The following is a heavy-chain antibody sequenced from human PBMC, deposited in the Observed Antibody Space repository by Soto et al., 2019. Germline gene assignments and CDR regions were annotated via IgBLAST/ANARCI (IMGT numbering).Heavy chain of an antibody. J-gene: IGHJ6*02. V-gene: IGHV1-18*01. D-gene: IGHD1-7*01. Sequence: QVQLVQSGGEVKKPGASVKLACTASGYTFTSYGISWVRQAPGQGLEWMGWISAYNGKTNYAQNVQGRVTMTTDTATRTAYMDLRSLRSDDTAVYYCAGGGDVNYIHGMDVWGQGTTVTVSS. CDR3: AGGGDVNYIHGMDV. CDR2: ISAYNGKT. CDR1: GYTFTSYG.